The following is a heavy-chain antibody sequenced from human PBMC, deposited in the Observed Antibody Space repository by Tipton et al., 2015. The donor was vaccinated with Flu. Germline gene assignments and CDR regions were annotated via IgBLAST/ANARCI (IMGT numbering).Heavy chain of an antibody. Sequence: SLRLSCAASDFTFSDYAMSWVRQAPGKGLEWMAVISYDGTTEKYADSVKGRFTISRDSAKNSLYLQMDDLRAEDTAIYYCARGIGFGELLDYWGQGTLVAVSS. CDR1: DFTFSDYA. J-gene: IGHJ4*02. V-gene: IGHV3-30*04. CDR2: ISYDGTTE. D-gene: IGHD3-10*01. CDR3: ARGIGFGELLDY.